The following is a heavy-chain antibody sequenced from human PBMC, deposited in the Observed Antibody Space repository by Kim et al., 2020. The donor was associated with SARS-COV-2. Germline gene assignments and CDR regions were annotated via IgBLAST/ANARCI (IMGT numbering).Heavy chain of an antibody. Sequence: SVKARFTNSRDNATNSLYLQMNSLRAEDTALYYCAKDISGYYGSGSYFDYWGQGTLVTVSS. D-gene: IGHD3-10*01. J-gene: IGHJ4*02. CDR3: AKDISGYYGSGSYFDY. V-gene: IGHV3-9*01.